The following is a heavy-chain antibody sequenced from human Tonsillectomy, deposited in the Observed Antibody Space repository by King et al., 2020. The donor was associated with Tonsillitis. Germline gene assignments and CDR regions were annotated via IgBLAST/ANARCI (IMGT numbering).Heavy chain of an antibody. D-gene: IGHD2-15*01. J-gene: IGHJ6*02. Sequence: QLVQSGAEVEKPGASVKVSCKASGYTFTSYYMHWVRQAPGQGLEWMGIINPSGGSTSYAQKFQGRVTMTRDTSTSTVYMELSSLRSEDTAVYYCSRAHCSGGNCYRPYYYYSGMDVWGQGTTVTVSS. CDR3: SRAHCSGGNCYRPYYYYSGMDV. CDR2: INPSGGST. CDR1: GYTFTSYY. V-gene: IGHV1-46*01.